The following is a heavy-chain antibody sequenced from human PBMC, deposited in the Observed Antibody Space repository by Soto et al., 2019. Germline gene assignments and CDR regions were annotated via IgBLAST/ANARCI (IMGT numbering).Heavy chain of an antibody. D-gene: IGHD2-15*01. J-gene: IGHJ4*02. CDR2: IRFDGSNE. V-gene: IGHV3-33*01. CDR1: GGIFHGYG. Sequence: QEQLVESGGGVVQPGTSLRLSCAVPGGIFHGYGMHWVRPAPGNGLEWVAIIRFDGSNEEYADSVKGRFTISRDNSKNTLYLQMNTLGYEDTDVYYCARDGIGGNVFRGYLDYWGRGTVVTVSS. CDR3: ARDGIGGNVFRGYLDY.